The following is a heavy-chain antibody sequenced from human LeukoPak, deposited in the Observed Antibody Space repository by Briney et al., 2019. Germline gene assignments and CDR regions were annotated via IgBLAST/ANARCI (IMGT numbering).Heavy chain of an antibody. V-gene: IGHV3-15*07. D-gene: IGHD3-22*01. Sequence: GGSLRLSCAASGFIFNNAWMNWVRQAPGKGLEWVGRIKSKTDGGTTDYAAPVKGRFTISRDDSKNMLYLQMNSLKAEDTAVYYCTTDRNYYDRSGYYFEDYWGQGTLVTVSP. CDR3: TTDRNYYDRSGYYFEDY. CDR1: GFIFNNAW. CDR2: IKSKTDGGTT. J-gene: IGHJ4*02.